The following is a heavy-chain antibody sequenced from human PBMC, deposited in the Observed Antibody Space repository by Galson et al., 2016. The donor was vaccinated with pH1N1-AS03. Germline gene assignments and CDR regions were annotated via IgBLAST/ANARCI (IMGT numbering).Heavy chain of an antibody. D-gene: IGHD3-3*01. J-gene: IGHJ4*02. Sequence: SVKVSCKASGYTFTTYGIRWVRQAPGQGLEWMGWISAYYGDTHFAHKFQERVTLTRDTSTATAYMELRNLGSDDTAVYYCVRESEISGVVFFNYWGQGTLVTVSS. CDR1: GYTFTTYG. V-gene: IGHV1-18*01. CDR3: VRESEISGVVFFNY. CDR2: ISAYYGDT.